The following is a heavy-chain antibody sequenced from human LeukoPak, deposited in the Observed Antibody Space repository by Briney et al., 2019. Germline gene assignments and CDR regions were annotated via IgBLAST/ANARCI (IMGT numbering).Heavy chain of an antibody. CDR1: GFTFSSYW. D-gene: IGHD5-18*01. Sequence: GGSLRLSCAASGFTFSSYWMHWVRQAPGKGLAWVSRINSDGSSTSYADSVKGRFTISRDNAKNTLYLQMNSLRAEDTAVYYCARDREGYSYGFAEFYYYMDVWGKGTTVTVSS. CDR3: ARDREGYSYGFAEFYYYMDV. V-gene: IGHV3-74*01. CDR2: INSDGSST. J-gene: IGHJ6*03.